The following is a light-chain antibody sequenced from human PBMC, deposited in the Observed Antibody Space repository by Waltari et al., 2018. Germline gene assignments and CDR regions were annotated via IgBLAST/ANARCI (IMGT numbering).Light chain of an antibody. J-gene: IGLJ1*01. CDR3: TSYTSSTTTPYV. CDR1: FSDVGRYDY. V-gene: IGLV2-14*03. CDR2: DVT. Sequence: QSALTQPASVSGSPGQSITISCTGTFSDVGRYDYVSWYQQHPGKAPELLIHDVTDRPSGVAARFSGSKSGNTASLTLSGLQADDEADYYCTSYTSSTTTPYVFGTGTQVTV.